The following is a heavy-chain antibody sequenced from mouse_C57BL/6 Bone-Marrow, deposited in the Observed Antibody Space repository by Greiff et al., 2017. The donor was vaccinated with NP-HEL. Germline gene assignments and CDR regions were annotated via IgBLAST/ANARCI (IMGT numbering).Heavy chain of an antibody. V-gene: IGHV1-64*01. D-gene: IGHD1-1*01. CDR2: IHPNSGST. J-gene: IGHJ3*01. CDR3: AWYYGSDAY. Sequence: QVQLKQPGAELVKPGASVKLSCKASGYTFTSYWMHWVKQRPGQGLEWIGMIHPNSGSTNYNEKFKSKATLTVDKSSSTAYMQLSSLTSEDSAVYYCAWYYGSDAYWGQGTLVTVSA. CDR1: GYTFTSYW.